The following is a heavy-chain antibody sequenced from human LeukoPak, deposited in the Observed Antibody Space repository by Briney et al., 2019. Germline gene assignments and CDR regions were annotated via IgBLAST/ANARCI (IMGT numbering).Heavy chain of an antibody. V-gene: IGHV3-23*01. D-gene: IGHD7-27*01. Sequence: GGSLRLSCAASGFTFSSYAMGWVRQAPGKGLEWGSVISGSGASKFYSDSVKGRFTISRDTSKNTLYLQMNSLKVEDTAVYYCAKDSRIWGRRPYYFDYWGQGTLVTVSS. J-gene: IGHJ4*02. CDR2: ISGSGASK. CDR1: GFTFSSYA. CDR3: AKDSRIWGRRPYYFDY.